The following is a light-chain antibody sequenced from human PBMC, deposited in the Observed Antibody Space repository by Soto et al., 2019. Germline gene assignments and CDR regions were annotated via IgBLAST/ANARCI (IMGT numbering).Light chain of an antibody. CDR2: DNN. V-gene: IGLV1-40*01. J-gene: IGLJ3*02. CDR1: SSNIGAGYD. CDR3: QSYDSSLSGWV. Sequence: QSVLTQPPSGSGAPGQRVTLSCTGSSSNIGAGYDVHWYQQLPGTAPKLLIYDNNNRPSGVPDRFSGSKSGTSASLAITGLQAEDEADYDCQSYDSSLSGWVFGGGTKLTVL.